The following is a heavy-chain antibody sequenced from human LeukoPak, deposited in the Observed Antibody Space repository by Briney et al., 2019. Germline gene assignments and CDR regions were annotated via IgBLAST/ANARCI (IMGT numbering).Heavy chain of an antibody. D-gene: IGHD3-9*01. J-gene: IGHJ4*02. V-gene: IGHV3-30*03. CDR3: SVGGFKFFHWSYFDY. CDR2: ISYDGSYQ. CDR1: LLCFSRLA. Sequence: PGGALRLSCAPSLLCFSRLAMFRVGQAPGKGLEWVALISYDGSYQYSEDSVRARFTISRDNSSNSLYLQMNSLRAEDTAFDYCSVGGFKFFHWSYFDYWGQGTLVTVSS.